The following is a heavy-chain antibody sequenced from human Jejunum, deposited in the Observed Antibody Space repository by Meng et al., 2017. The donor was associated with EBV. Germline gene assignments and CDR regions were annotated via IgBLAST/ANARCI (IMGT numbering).Heavy chain of an antibody. D-gene: IGHD3-22*01. V-gene: IGHV1-2*06. CDR3: ARDYSDSSRQGY. CDR2: INPNSGGT. Sequence: QGRRWRVGVWVKQLGALVRVSCKASGYTFTGYFIHWVRQAPGQGLEWMGRINPNSGGTSYTQKFPGRVTMTRDTSITTAYMELSRLGSDDTAVYYCARDYSDSSRQGYWGQGTLVTVSS. CDR1: GYTFTGYF. J-gene: IGHJ4*02.